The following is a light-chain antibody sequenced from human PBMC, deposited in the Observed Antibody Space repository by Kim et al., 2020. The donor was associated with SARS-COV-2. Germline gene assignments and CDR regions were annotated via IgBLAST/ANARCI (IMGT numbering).Light chain of an antibody. CDR1: TSSIGRNT. Sequence: QSVLAQPPSASGTPGQRVTISCSGSTSSIGRNTVNWYQQLPGTAPKLLIYSNNQRPSGVPDRFSGAKSGISASLAISGLQFEDEADYYCAAWDDSLSGEVFGTGTKVTVL. J-gene: IGLJ1*01. V-gene: IGLV1-44*01. CDR3: AAWDDSLSGEV. CDR2: SNN.